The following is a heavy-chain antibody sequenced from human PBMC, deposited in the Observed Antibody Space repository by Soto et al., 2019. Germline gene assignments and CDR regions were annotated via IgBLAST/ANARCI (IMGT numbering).Heavy chain of an antibody. CDR3: ARERSSGIAEWAFDI. CDR2: IYHSGST. CDR1: GGSISSGGYS. D-gene: IGHD6-13*01. J-gene: IGHJ3*02. V-gene: IGHV4-30-2*01. Sequence: QLQLQESGSGLVKPSQTLSLTCAVSGGSISSGGYSWSWIRQPPGKGLEWIGYIYHSGSTYYNPSLKSRVTISVDRSKNQFSLKLSSVTAADTAVYYCARERSSGIAEWAFDIWGQGTMVTVSS.